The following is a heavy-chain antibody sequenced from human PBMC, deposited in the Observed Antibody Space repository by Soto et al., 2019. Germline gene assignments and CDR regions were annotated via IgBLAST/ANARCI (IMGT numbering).Heavy chain of an antibody. CDR3: ARDLLVQENWFDP. Sequence: GGALRLPCSASGFTLSSYWIHWGRPAPGKGLVWVSRINSDGSSTSYADSVKGRFTISRDNAKNTLYLQMNSLRAEDTAVYYCARDLLVQENWFDPWGQGTLVTVSS. CDR2: INSDGSST. CDR1: GFTLSSYW. D-gene: IGHD3-22*01. V-gene: IGHV3-74*01. J-gene: IGHJ5*02.